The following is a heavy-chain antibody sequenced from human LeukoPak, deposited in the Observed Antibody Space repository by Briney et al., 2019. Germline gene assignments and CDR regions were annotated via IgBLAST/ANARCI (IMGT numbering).Heavy chain of an antibody. CDR3: ARGTFNYYGSGSYYNSFDY. CDR2: IRYDGSNK. J-gene: IGHJ4*02. CDR1: GFTFSSYG. Sequence: GGSLRLSCAASGFTFSSYGMHWVRQAPGKGLEWVAFIRYDGSNKYYADSVKGRFTISRDNSKNTLYLQMNSLRAEDTAVYYCARGTFNYYGSGSYYNSFDYWGQGTLVTVSS. D-gene: IGHD3-10*01. V-gene: IGHV3-30*02.